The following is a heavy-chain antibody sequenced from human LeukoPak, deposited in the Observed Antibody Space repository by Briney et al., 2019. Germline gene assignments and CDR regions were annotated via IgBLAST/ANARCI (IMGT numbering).Heavy chain of an antibody. D-gene: IGHD5-12*01. Sequence: SETLSLTCTVSGGSISSYYWSWIRQPPGKGLEWIGYIYYSGSTNYNPSLKSRVTISVDTSKNQLSLKLSSVTAADTAVYYCARWGGGYDYWFDPWGQGTLVTVSS. J-gene: IGHJ5*02. V-gene: IGHV4-59*01. CDR2: IYYSGST. CDR1: GGSISSYY. CDR3: ARWGGGYDYWFDP.